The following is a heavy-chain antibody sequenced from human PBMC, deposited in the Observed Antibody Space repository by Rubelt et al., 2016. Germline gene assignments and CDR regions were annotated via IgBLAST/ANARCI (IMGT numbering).Heavy chain of an antibody. Sequence: QLQLQESGPGLVKPSETLSLTCTVSGGSISSSSYYWGWIRQPPGKGLEWIGSIYYSGSTYYNPSLKGRVTISVDTSKNQFSLKLSSVTAADTAVYYCARSEFGAVTSGYYLLPFDYWGQGTLVTVSS. CDR2: IYYSGST. CDR3: ARSEFGAVTSGYYLLPFDY. J-gene: IGHJ4*02. D-gene: IGHD3-22*01. V-gene: IGHV4-39*07. CDR1: GGSISSSSYY.